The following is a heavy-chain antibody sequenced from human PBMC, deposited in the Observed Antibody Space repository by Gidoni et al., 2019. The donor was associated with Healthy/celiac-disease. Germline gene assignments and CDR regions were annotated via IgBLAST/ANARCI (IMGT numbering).Heavy chain of an antibody. Sequence: QVQLQQWGAGLLKPSETLSLTCAVYGGSFSGYYWSWIRQPPGKGLEWIGEINHSGSTNYNPSLKSRVTISVDTSKNQFSLKLSSVTAADTAVYYCARGDYDYVWGSYRYRGGFDYWGQGTLVTVSS. V-gene: IGHV4-34*01. CDR1: GGSFSGYY. J-gene: IGHJ4*02. CDR3: ARGDYDYVWGSYRYRGGFDY. D-gene: IGHD3-16*02. CDR2: INHSGST.